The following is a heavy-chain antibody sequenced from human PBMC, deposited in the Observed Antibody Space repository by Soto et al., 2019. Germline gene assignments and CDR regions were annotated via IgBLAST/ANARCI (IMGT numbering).Heavy chain of an antibody. CDR1: GYTFTSYA. J-gene: IGHJ6*02. CDR3: ARSLGGSHPLPYYGMDV. D-gene: IGHD2-15*01. V-gene: IGHV1-3*01. CDR2: INAGNGNT. Sequence: GASVKVSCKASGYTFTSYAMHWVRQAPGQRLEWMGWINAGNGNTKYSQKFQGRVTITRDTSASTAYMELSSLRSEDTAVYYCARSLGGSHPLPYYGMDVWGQGTTVTVSS.